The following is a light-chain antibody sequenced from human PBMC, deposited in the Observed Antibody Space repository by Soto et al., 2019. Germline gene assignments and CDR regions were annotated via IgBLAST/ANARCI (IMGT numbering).Light chain of an antibody. J-gene: IGKJ2*01. CDR3: QQGHNWPLT. CDR2: SAS. Sequence: EIAMTQSPATLSVSPGERATLPCRSRKGISTELAWYQQIPAQPPRLLPYSASTRATGVPARFPGSGSGSPFTLTISGLQSEDFAIYYCQQGHNWPLTFGQGTSLGI. CDR1: KGISTE. V-gene: IGKV3-15*01.